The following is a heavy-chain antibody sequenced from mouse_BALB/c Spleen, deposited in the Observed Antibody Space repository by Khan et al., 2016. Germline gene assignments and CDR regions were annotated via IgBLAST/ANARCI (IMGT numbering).Heavy chain of an antibody. CDR3: ARYGNYDAMDY. J-gene: IGHJ4*01. V-gene: IGHV14-1*02. CDR1: GFNIKDYY. CDR2: IDPENGNT. D-gene: IGHD2-10*02. Sequence: EVKLLESGAELVRPGALVKLSCKASGFNIKDYYMHWVKQRPEQGLEWIGWIDPENGNTIYDPKFQGKASITADTSYNTAYLQLSSLTSEDTAVYYCARYGNYDAMDYWGQGTSVTVSS.